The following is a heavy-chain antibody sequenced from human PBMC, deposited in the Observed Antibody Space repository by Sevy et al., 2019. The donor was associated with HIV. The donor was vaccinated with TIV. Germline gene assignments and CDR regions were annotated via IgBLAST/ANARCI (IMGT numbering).Heavy chain of an antibody. J-gene: IGHJ4*02. Sequence: GGSLRLSCAASGFIFNSYAMSWVRQAPGKGLEWVSTISGHGGSTYYADSVKGRFTISRDNSRKTLDLEMNSLRAEDAAIYYWAGGFWSGLDYWGQGSLVTVS. CDR1: GFIFNSYA. CDR3: AGGFWSGLDY. D-gene: IGHD3-3*01. CDR2: ISGHGGST. V-gene: IGHV3-23*01.